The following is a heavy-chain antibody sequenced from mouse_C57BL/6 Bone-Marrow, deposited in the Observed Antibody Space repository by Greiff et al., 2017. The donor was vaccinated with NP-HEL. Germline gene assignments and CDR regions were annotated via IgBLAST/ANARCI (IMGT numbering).Heavy chain of an antibody. CDR1: GYTFTDYA. CDR3: ATFYGSSYVYYAMDY. V-gene: IGHV1-67*01. J-gene: IGHJ4*01. D-gene: IGHD1-1*01. CDR2: ISTYYGDA. Sequence: QVQLQQSGPELVRPGVSVKISCKGSGYTFTDYAMHWVKQSHAKSLEWIGVISTYYGDASYNQKLKDKATMTVDKSSSTAYMELARLTSEDSAVYYCATFYGSSYVYYAMDYWGQGTSVTVSS.